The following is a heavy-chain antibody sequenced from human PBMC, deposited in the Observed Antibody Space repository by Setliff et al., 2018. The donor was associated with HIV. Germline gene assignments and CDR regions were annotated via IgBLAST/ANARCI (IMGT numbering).Heavy chain of an antibody. V-gene: IGHV4-61*09. D-gene: IGHD5-12*01. CDR2: MYTDGST. CDR3: ARDSRWLQFPYFDS. Sequence: PSETLSLTCAVSGASISSSSYYWGWIRQPAGKGLEWIGHMYTDGSTSYNPSFKSRVTISADTSKNQFSLKLSSVTAADTAVYYCARDSRWLQFPYFDSWGQGTPVTVSS. J-gene: IGHJ4*01. CDR1: GASISSSSYY.